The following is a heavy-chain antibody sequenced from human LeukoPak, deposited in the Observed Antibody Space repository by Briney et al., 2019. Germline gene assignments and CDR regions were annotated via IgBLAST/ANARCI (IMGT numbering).Heavy chain of an antibody. J-gene: IGHJ4*02. Sequence: SETLSLTCTVSGGSISSSSYYWGWIRQPPGKGLEWIGSTYYSGSTYYNPSLKSRVTISVDTSKNQFSLKLSSVTAADTAVYYCASHKGIFGVVSDYWGQGTLVTVSS. CDR3: ASHKGIFGVVSDY. CDR2: TYYSGST. D-gene: IGHD3-3*02. CDR1: GGSISSSSYY. V-gene: IGHV4-39*01.